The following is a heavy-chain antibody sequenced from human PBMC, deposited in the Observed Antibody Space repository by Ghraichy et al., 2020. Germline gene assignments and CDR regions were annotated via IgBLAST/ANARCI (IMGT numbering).Heavy chain of an antibody. CDR2: IFQDSGRI. CDR1: GGSFSGGDYY. V-gene: IGHV4-39*07. Sequence: SETLSLTCSVSGGSFSGGDYYWGWVYQPPGKGLTWIGSIFQDSGRIHYNPSFRSRVTMSVDTSKNEFSLRRRSVTAADTALYYCTREDENGADNAFDIWGQGTFVTVSS. CDR3: TREDENGADNAFDI. J-gene: IGHJ3*02. D-gene: IGHD2-15*01.